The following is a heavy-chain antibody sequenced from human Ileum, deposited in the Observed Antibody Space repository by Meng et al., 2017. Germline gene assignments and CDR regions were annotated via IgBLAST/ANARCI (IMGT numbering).Heavy chain of an antibody. V-gene: IGHV3-30*04. Sequence: QVQLGAAGGGVVQPGRSLTLSCAASGFTFSNHPMHWIRQSPGKGLEWVAGISDDGNRKHYADSGNGRFTISRDNSKNTLHLQIDSLRGDDTAVYYCVGEVGPRDFDNWGQGILVTVSS. CDR1: GFTFSNHP. D-gene: IGHD1-26*01. CDR3: VGEVGPRDFDN. J-gene: IGHJ4*02. CDR2: ISDDGNRK.